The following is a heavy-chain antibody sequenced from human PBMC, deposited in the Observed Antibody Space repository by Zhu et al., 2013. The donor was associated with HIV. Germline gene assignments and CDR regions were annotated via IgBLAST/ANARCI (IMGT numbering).Heavy chain of an antibody. J-gene: IGHJ5*02. Sequence: QVQLVQSGADVKKPGASVKVSCTASGYTFRNYGITWVRQAPGQGLEWVGRISIYNGNSHSAPKFEGRVTMTTDTSTKTVYMELRSLTSDDTAVYFCARGPVVGVGGDWFDPVGPGNPGQSSP. CDR3: ARGPVVGVGGDWFDP. CDR1: GYTFRNYG. V-gene: IGHV1-18*01. CDR2: ISIYNGNS. D-gene: IGHD1-26*01.